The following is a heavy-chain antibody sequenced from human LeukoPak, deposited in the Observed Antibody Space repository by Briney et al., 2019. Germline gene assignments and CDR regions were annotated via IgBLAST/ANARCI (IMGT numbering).Heavy chain of an antibody. D-gene: IGHD1-26*01. Sequence: SETLSLTCTVSGGSISSTNYYWGWIRQPPGKGLEWIGSMYYSGSTYYNPSLKSRLTMSVDTSKNQFSLKLSSVTAADTAVYYCARVVGATTVDYWGQGTLVTVSS. CDR1: GGSISSTNYY. CDR2: MYYSGST. V-gene: IGHV4-39*07. CDR3: ARVVGATTVDY. J-gene: IGHJ4*02.